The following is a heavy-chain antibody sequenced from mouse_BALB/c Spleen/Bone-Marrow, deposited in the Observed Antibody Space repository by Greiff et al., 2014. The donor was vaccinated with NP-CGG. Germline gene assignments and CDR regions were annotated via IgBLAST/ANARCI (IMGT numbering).Heavy chain of an antibody. Sequence: EVKLEESGGDLVKPGGSLKLSCAASGFTFSDYYMYWVRQTPEKRLEWVATISDGGSYTYYPDSVKGRFTISRDIAKNNLYLQMSSLKSEDTAMYYCARDRGVQGYAMDYWGQGTSVTVSS. J-gene: IGHJ4*01. D-gene: IGHD2-14*01. V-gene: IGHV5-4*02. CDR1: GFTFSDYY. CDR2: ISDGGSYT. CDR3: ARDRGVQGYAMDY.